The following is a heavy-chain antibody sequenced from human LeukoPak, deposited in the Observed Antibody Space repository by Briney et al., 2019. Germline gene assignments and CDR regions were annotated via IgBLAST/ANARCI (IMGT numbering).Heavy chain of an antibody. CDR2: IYPGDSDT. CDR1: GYSFTSYW. CDR3: ARLGFNYDYVWGSYRHGGAFDI. V-gene: IGHV5-51*01. J-gene: IGHJ3*02. D-gene: IGHD3-16*02. Sequence: GESLKISCKGSGYSFTSYWIGWVRQMPGKGLEWMGIIYPGDSDTRSSPSFQGQVTISADKSISTAYLQWSSLKASDTAMYYCARLGFNYDYVWGSYRHGGAFDIWGQGTMVTVSS.